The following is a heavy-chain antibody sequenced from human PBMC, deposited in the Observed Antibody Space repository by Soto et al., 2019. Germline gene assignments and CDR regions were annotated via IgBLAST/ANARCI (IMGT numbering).Heavy chain of an antibody. D-gene: IGHD3-9*01. CDR2: IYYSGSI. J-gene: IGHJ4*02. CDR1: GGSISSYY. CDR3: ARVHYDILTAYSYYFDS. Sequence: PSETLSLTCTVSGGSISSYYWSWIRQPPGKGLEWIGYIYYSGSISYKSSLKNRVTMSVDTSTNQFSLRLSSVTAADTAVYYCARVHYDILTAYSYYFDSWGQGNLVTVSS. V-gene: IGHV4-59*01.